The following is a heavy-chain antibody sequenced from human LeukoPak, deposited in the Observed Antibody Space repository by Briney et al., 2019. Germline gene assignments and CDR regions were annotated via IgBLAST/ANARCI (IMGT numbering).Heavy chain of an antibody. Sequence: GGSLRLSCAASGFTFRSYSMNWVRQAPGKGLEWVSSISSSSSYIYYADSVKGRFTISRDNAKTSLYLQMNSLRAEDTAVYYCARAKVGATKIDYWGQGTLVTVSS. J-gene: IGHJ4*02. V-gene: IGHV3-21*01. CDR1: GFTFRSYS. D-gene: IGHD1-26*01. CDR3: ARAKVGATKIDY. CDR2: ISSSSSYI.